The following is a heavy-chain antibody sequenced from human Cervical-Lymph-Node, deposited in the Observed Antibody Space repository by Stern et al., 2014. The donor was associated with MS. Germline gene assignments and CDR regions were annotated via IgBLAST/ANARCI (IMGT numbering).Heavy chain of an antibody. D-gene: IGHD4-17*01. J-gene: IGHJ4*02. V-gene: IGHV4-61*02. CDR1: GGSISSGSYY. Sequence: QLQLQESGPGLVKPSQTLSLTCTVSGGSISSGSYYWSWIRQPAGKGLEWIGRIYTSGSTNYNPSLKSRVTISVDTSKNQSPWNWAWVTAADTAVYYCASEGYGNFDYWGQGTLVTVSS. CDR3: ASEGYGNFDY. CDR2: IYTSGST.